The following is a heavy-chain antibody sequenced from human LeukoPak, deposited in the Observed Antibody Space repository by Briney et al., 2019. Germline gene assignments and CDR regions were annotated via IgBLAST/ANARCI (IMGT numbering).Heavy chain of an antibody. Sequence: PGGSLRLSCAASGFTVSSNYMSWVRPAPGKGLEWVSVIYSGGSTYYADSVKGRFTISRDNSKNTLYLQMNSLRAEDTAVYYCARDSTGTTGFDPWGQGTLVTVSS. CDR3: ARDSTGTTGFDP. D-gene: IGHD1-1*01. CDR2: IYSGGST. V-gene: IGHV3-53*01. CDR1: GFTVSSNY. J-gene: IGHJ5*02.